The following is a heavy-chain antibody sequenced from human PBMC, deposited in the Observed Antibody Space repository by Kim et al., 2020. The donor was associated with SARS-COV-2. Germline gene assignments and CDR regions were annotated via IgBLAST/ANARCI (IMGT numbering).Heavy chain of an antibody. CDR3: ARDNTNGTDHFDY. Sequence: SETLSLTCSVSGGSVSNNVHSWAWIRQPPGKGLEWIGSVFQAEVKFYNPSLKGRVGLSVDTSKNQFSLKVKSVTAADTAIYFCARDNTNGTDHFDYWGQG. CDR1: GGSVSNNVHS. D-gene: IGHD2-8*01. V-gene: IGHV4-39*02. J-gene: IGHJ4*02. CDR2: VFQAEVK.